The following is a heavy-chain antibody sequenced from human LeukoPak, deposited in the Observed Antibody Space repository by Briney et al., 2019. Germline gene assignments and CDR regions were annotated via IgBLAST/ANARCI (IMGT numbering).Heavy chain of an antibody. J-gene: IGHJ4*02. CDR3: AKRGDQCTGGGCYLDY. Sequence: GGSLRLSCAASRFSFSTYAMNWVRQAPGRGLEWVSTISSSGDNTFHADSVRGRFTISRDNSKSTLYLQMNSLRAEDTAVYFCAKRGDQCTGGGCYLDYWGQGTLVTVSS. CDR2: ISSSGDNT. CDR1: RFSFSTYA. D-gene: IGHD2-2*01. V-gene: IGHV3-23*01.